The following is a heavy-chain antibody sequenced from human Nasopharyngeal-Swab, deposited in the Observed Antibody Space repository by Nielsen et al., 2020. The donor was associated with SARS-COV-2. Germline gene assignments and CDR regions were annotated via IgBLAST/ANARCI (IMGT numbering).Heavy chain of an antibody. D-gene: IGHD6-19*01. V-gene: IGHV3-30*18. J-gene: IGHJ5*02. CDR3: AKDVLSSGWWGFDP. CDR2: ISYDGSYS. Sequence: VRQAPGKGLEWVALISYDGSYSYYADSMKGRFTISRDNSKNTLYLQVDSLRTDDTAAYYCAKDVLSSGWWGFDPWGQGTLVTVSS.